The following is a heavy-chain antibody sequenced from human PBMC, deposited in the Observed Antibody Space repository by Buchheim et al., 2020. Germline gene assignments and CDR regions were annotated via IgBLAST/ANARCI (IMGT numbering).Heavy chain of an antibody. V-gene: IGHV3-30-3*01. CDR1: GFTFSSYA. J-gene: IGHJ4*02. CDR3: ARTYSGYDSAIDY. D-gene: IGHD5-12*01. CDR2: ISYDGSNK. Sequence: VQLVESGGGVVQPGRSLRLSCAASGFTFSSYAMHWVRQAPGKGLEWVAVISYDGSNKYYADSVKGRFTISRDNSKNTLYLQMNSLRAEDTAVYYCARTYSGYDSAIDYWGQGTL.